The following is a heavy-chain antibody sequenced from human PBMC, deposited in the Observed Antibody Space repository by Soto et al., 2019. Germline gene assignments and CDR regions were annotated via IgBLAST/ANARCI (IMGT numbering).Heavy chain of an antibody. CDR1: VFTFSNAW. CDR2: IKSKTDGGTT. V-gene: IGHV3-15*01. CDR3: TTDLMVVDATGWFDP. D-gene: IGHD2-15*01. Sequence: PRESLVLSCASSVFTFSNAWMGWVRQAPGKGLEWVGRIKSKTDGGTTDYAAPVKGRFTISRDDSKNTLYLQMNSLKTEDTAVYYCTTDLMVVDATGWFDPWGQGTMVTVSS. J-gene: IGHJ5*02.